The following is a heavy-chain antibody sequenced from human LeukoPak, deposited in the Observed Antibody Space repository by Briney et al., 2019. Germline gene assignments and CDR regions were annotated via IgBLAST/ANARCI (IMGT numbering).Heavy chain of an antibody. V-gene: IGHV4-38-2*02. J-gene: IGHJ5*02. CDR2: IYHSGSA. CDR3: ARGNSDRFPSYMES. Sequence: SETLSLTCTVSGYSISSGNYLGWIRQSPGKGLEWIGTIYHSGSAYYNPSLKSRVNISVDTSKNQISLRLSSVTAADTAIYYCARGNSDRFPSYMESWGQGILVIVSS. D-gene: IGHD1-1*01. CDR1: GYSISSGNY.